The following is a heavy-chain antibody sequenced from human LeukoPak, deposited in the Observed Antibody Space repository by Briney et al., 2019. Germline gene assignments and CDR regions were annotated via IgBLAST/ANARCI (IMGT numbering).Heavy chain of an antibody. CDR2: ISYDGSNK. Sequence: PGGSLRLSCAASGFTFSSYGMHWVRQAPGKGLEWVAVISYDGSNKYYADSVKGRFTISRDNSKNTLYLQMNSLRAEDTAVYYCARDPIAAAGKFDYWGQGTLVTVSS. D-gene: IGHD6-13*01. CDR1: GFTFSSYG. V-gene: IGHV3-30*03. J-gene: IGHJ4*02. CDR3: ARDPIAAAGKFDY.